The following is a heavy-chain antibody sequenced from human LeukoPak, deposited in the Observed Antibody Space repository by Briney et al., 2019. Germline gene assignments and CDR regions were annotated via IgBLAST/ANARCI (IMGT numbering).Heavy chain of an antibody. J-gene: IGHJ4*02. V-gene: IGHV1-8*03. CDR2: MNPNSGNT. CDR1: GGTFSSYA. Sequence: ASVKVSCKASGGTFSSYAINWVRQATGQGLEWMGWMNPNSGNTGYAQKFQGRVTITRNTSISTAYMELSSLRSEDTAVYYCARGNYLRYYDSSGYSPWYFDYWGQGTLVTVSS. D-gene: IGHD3-22*01. CDR3: ARGNYLRYYDSSGYSPWYFDY.